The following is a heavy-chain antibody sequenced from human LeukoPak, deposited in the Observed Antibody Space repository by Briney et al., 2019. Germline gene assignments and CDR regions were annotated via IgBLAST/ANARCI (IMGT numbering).Heavy chain of an antibody. CDR3: ARLNKPGWFDP. J-gene: IGHJ5*02. Sequence: PSETLSLTCAVSGGSISSNSYYWGWIRQPPGKGLEWIANIFYTGSTYYNPSLKSRVTISIDTSKNQFSLRLSSVTATDTAVYYCARLNKPGWFDPWGQGTLVTVSS. CDR1: GGSISSNSYY. CDR2: IFYTGST. D-gene: IGHD1-14*01. V-gene: IGHV4-39*01.